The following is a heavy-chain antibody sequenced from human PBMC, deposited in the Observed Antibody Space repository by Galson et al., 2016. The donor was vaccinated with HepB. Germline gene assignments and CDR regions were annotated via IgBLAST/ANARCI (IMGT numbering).Heavy chain of an antibody. CDR1: GFTFSSYD. CDR3: ARGGGFPSYYYYGMDV. V-gene: IGHV3-13*01. J-gene: IGHJ6*02. CDR2: IGTAGDT. D-gene: IGHD3-16*01. Sequence: SLRLSCAASGFTFSSYDMQWVRQATGKGLEWVSAIGTAGDTYYPGSVKGRVTISRENAKNSLYLQMNSLRAGDTAVYYCARGGGFPSYYYYGMDVWGQGTTVTVSS.